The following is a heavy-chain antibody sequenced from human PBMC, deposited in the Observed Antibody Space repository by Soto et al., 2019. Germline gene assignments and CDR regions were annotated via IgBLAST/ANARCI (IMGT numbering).Heavy chain of an antibody. Sequence: ASVKVSCKASGYTFTSYYMHWVRQAPGQGLEWMGIINPSGGSTSYAQKFQGRVTMTRDTSTSTVYMELSSLRSEDTAVYYGARDGHSSSLWRVGYYYYMDVWGKGTTVTVSS. CDR1: GYTFTSYY. D-gene: IGHD6-13*01. J-gene: IGHJ6*03. CDR3: ARDGHSSSLWRVGYYYYMDV. V-gene: IGHV1-46*03. CDR2: INPSGGST.